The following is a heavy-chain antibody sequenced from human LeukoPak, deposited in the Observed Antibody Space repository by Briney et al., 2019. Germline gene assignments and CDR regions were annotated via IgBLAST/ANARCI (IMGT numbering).Heavy chain of an antibody. D-gene: IGHD5-12*01. Sequence: PGGSLRLSCAASGFTFSNYGIHWVRQAPGKGLEWVAFIRYDASSIYYADSVKGRFTVSRDNSRNTLYLQMNSLRAEDTAVYYCARVEASGYDYGAFDYWGQGTLVTVSP. CDR2: IRYDASSI. CDR3: ARVEASGYDYGAFDY. V-gene: IGHV3-30*02. CDR1: GFTFSNYG. J-gene: IGHJ4*02.